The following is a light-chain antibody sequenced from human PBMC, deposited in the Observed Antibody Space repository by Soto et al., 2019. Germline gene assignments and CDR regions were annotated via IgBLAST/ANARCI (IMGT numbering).Light chain of an antibody. Sequence: QSALTQPASVSGSPGQSIPFSCTGTSSDIGVYNYVSWYQQHPGKAPKLMIYEVNNRPSGVSNRFSGSKSGNTASLTISGLQSEDEADYYCSSYTTSNTYVFGNGTKLTV. J-gene: IGLJ1*01. CDR1: SSDIGVYNY. CDR3: SSYTTSNTYV. V-gene: IGLV2-14*01. CDR2: EVN.